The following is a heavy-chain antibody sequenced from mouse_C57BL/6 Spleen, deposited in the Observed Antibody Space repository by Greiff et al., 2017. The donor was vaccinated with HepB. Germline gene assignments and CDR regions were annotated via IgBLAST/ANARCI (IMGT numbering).Heavy chain of an antibody. CDR1: GFSLTSYG. CDR2: IWRGGST. V-gene: IGHV2-5*01. J-gene: IGHJ3*01. D-gene: IGHD2-3*01. CDR3: AKKDDGFAY. Sequence: VQLQQSGPGLVQPSQSLSITCTVSGFSLTSYGVHWVRQSPGKGLEWLGVIWRGGSTDYNAAFMSRLSITQDNSKSQVFFKMNSLQADDTAIYYCAKKDDGFAYWGQGTLVTVSA.